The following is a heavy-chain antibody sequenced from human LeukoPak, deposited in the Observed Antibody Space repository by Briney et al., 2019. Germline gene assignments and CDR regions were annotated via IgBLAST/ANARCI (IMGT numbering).Heavy chain of an antibody. Sequence: VASVKVSCKASGCTFTGYYMHWVRQAPGQGLEWMGRINPNSGGTNYAQKFQGRVTMTRDTSISTAYMELSRLRSDDTAVYYCARGGRVTTRKTYYYYYYMDVWGKGTTVTVSS. J-gene: IGHJ6*03. CDR3: ARGGRVTTRKTYYYYYYMDV. V-gene: IGHV1-2*06. CDR1: GCTFTGYY. CDR2: INPNSGGT. D-gene: IGHD4-11*01.